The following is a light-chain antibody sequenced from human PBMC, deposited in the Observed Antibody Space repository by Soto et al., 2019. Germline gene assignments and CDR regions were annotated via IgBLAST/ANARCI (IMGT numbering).Light chain of an antibody. Sequence: EIVLAQSPGTMSLSPGARSTLSGRASQSVSSSYLAWYQQKPGQAPKVLIYRASSRATGIPDRFSGSGSGTDLTLTISRLEPEDFAVYYCQQYGSSPLTFGGGTKVDIK. V-gene: IGKV3-20*01. CDR3: QQYGSSPLT. CDR2: RAS. J-gene: IGKJ4*01. CDR1: QSVSSSY.